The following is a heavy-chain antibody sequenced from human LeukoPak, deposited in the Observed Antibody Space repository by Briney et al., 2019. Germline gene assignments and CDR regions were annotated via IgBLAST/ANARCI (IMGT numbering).Heavy chain of an antibody. J-gene: IGHJ4*02. V-gene: IGHV4-59*12. D-gene: IGHD3-22*01. CDR2: IYYSGST. CDR1: GDSISVYY. Sequence: SETLSLTCTVSGDSISVYYWSWIRQPPGKGLEWIGNIYYSGSTNYNPSLKSRVTISVDTSKNQFSLRLSSVTAADTAVYYCARKNITMIKGTLFDYWGQGILVTVSS. CDR3: ARKNITMIKGTLFDY.